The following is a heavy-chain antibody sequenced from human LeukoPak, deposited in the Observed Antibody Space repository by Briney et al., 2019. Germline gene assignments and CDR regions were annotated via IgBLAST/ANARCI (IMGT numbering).Heavy chain of an antibody. CDR3: ASLWFGDYDY. CDR1: GYSISSGYY. CDR2: IYHSGST. D-gene: IGHD3-10*01. Sequence: SETLSLTCTVSGYSISSGYYWGWIRQPPGKGLEWIGSIYHSGSTYYNPSLKSRVTISVDTSKNQFSLKLSSVTAADTAVYYCASLWFGDYDYWGQGTLVTVSS. J-gene: IGHJ4*02. V-gene: IGHV4-38-2*02.